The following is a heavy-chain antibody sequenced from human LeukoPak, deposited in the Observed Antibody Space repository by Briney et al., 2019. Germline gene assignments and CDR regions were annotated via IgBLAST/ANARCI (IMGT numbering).Heavy chain of an antibody. D-gene: IGHD3-3*01. V-gene: IGHV3-15*01. J-gene: IGHJ4*02. CDR2: IKSKTDGGIT. CDR1: GFTFSNAW. CDR3: TTEYYDFWSGYYTSDY. Sequence: GGSLRLSCAASGFTFSNAWMSWVRQAPGKGLEWVGRIKSKTDGGITDYAAPVKGRFTISRDDSKNTLYLQMNSLKTEDTAVYYCTTEYYDFWSGYYTSDYWGQGTLVTVSS.